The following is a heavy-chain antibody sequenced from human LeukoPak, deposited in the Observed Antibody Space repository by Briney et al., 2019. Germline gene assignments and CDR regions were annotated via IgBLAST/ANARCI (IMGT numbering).Heavy chain of an antibody. Sequence: GGSLRLSCAASGFTFSSYSMNWVRQAPGKGLEWVSSISSSSSYIYYADSVKGRFTISRDNAKNSLYLQMNSLRAEDTAVYYCARAEKQQLVLVYFDYWGQGTLVTVSS. J-gene: IGHJ4*02. CDR2: ISSSSSYI. V-gene: IGHV3-21*01. CDR3: ARAEKQQLVLVYFDY. D-gene: IGHD6-13*01. CDR1: GFTFSSYS.